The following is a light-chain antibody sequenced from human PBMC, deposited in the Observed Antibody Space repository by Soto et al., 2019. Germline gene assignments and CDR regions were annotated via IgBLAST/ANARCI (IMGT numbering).Light chain of an antibody. CDR1: QSVNSNY. Sequence: EVVLTQSPATLSLSPGERATPSCRASQSVNSNYLVWYQQNPGQAPRLLIYAVSSRAIDTPDRFSGSGSGTDFTLTISRLEPEDFAVYYCQHFGDSVWTFGQGTKVDIK. V-gene: IGKV3-20*01. CDR3: QHFGDSVWT. CDR2: AVS. J-gene: IGKJ1*01.